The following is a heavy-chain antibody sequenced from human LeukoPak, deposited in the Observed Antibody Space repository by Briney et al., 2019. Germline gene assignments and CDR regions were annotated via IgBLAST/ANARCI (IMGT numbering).Heavy chain of an antibody. Sequence: PSETLSLTCAVYGVSFSGYYWSWIRQPPGKGLEWIGEINHSGSTNYNPSLKKLVTISVDTSKNQFSLKLSSVTAADTAVYYCARYSSSWYNYYYYYGMDVWGQGTTVTVSS. D-gene: IGHD6-13*01. CDR1: GVSFSGYY. V-gene: IGHV4-34*01. J-gene: IGHJ6*02. CDR2: INHSGST. CDR3: ARYSSSWYNYYYYYGMDV.